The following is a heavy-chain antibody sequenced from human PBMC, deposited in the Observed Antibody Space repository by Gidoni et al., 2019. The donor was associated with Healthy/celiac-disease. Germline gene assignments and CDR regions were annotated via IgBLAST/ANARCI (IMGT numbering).Heavy chain of an antibody. V-gene: IGHV3-23*01. D-gene: IGHD6-6*01. J-gene: IGHJ4*02. Sequence: EVQLLESGGGLVQPGGSLRLSCAASGFTFSSYAMSWVRQAPGKGLECVSAISGSGGSTYYADSVKGRFTISRDNSKNTLYLQMNSLRAEDTAVYYCATSPSSIAARPNLFDYWGQGTLVTVSS. CDR1: GFTFSSYA. CDR2: ISGSGGST. CDR3: ATSPSSIAARPNLFDY.